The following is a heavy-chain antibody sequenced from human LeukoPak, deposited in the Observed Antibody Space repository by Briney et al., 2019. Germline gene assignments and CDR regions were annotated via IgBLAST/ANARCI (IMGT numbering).Heavy chain of an antibody. Sequence: SQTLSLTCTVSGGSISSGSYYWSWIRQPAGKGLEWIGRIYTSGSTNYNPSLKSRVTISVDTSKNQFSLKLSSVTAADTAVYYCARDLEAVAVAGKGYWGQGTLVTVSS. D-gene: IGHD6-19*01. V-gene: IGHV4-61*02. CDR3: ARDLEAVAVAGKGY. CDR1: GGSISSGSYY. CDR2: IYTSGST. J-gene: IGHJ4*02.